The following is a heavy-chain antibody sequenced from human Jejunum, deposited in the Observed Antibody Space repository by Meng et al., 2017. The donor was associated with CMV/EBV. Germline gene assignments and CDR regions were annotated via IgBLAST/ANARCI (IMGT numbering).Heavy chain of an antibody. Sequence: VPPQGSGPGLVRPSETLSLTCSVSGDSINNHFWSWIRQPAGKKLEWIGRISSSGNTNYTPSFKSRVIMSLDTSNNQFFLKLTSVTAADTALYYCARGESRGYYYFDYWGQGILVTVSS. CDR3: ARGESRGYYYFDY. D-gene: IGHD3-22*01. CDR1: GDSINNHF. J-gene: IGHJ4*02. CDR2: ISSSGNT. V-gene: IGHV4-4*07.